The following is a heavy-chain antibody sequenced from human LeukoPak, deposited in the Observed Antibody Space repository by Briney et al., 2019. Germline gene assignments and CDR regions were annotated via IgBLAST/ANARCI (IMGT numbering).Heavy chain of an antibody. CDR1: GLSFSTYS. Sequence: KPGGSLRLSCAASGLSFSTYSMNWVRQAPGKGLEWVSSISSSSIYRYYADSVKGRFTISRDNAKNSLYLQMNNLRAEDTALYYCARELAGHFDYWGQGTLVTVSS. D-gene: IGHD6-19*01. CDR2: ISSSSIYR. V-gene: IGHV3-21*04. J-gene: IGHJ4*02. CDR3: ARELAGHFDY.